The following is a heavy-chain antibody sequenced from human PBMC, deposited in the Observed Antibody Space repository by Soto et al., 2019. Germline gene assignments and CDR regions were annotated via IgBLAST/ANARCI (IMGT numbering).Heavy chain of an antibody. CDR3: TTEPYYDFWSGEDY. Sequence: EVQLVESGGGLVKPGGSLRLSCAASGFTSSNAWMSWVRQAPGKGLEWVGRIKSKTDGGTTDYAAPVKGRFTISRDDSKNTLYLQMNSLKTEDTAVYYCTTEPYYDFWSGEDYWGQGTLVTVSS. CDR2: IKSKTDGGTT. V-gene: IGHV3-15*01. D-gene: IGHD3-3*01. CDR1: GFTSSNAW. J-gene: IGHJ4*02.